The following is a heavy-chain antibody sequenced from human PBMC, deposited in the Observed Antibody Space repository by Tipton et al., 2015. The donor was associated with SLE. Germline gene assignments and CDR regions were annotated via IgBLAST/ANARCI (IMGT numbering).Heavy chain of an antibody. CDR2: IYYSGRA. D-gene: IGHD3-3*01. V-gene: IGHV4-59*08. CDR3: ARVLGVVKSYYMDV. Sequence: TLSLTCTVSGGSISTYYWSWIRQPPGRGLEWIGSIYYSGRANYNPSLKSRVTMSVDTSKNQFSLELSSVTAADTAVYYCARVLGVVKSYYMDVWGKGTTVTVSS. CDR1: GGSISTYY. J-gene: IGHJ6*03.